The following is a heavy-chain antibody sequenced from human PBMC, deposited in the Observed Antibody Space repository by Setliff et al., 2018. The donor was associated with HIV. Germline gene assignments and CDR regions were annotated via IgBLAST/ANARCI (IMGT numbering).Heavy chain of an antibody. CDR1: ADIFNAYY. CDR2: VTPNGDDT. J-gene: IGHJ4*02. V-gene: IGHV1-2*02. D-gene: IGHD3-3*01. Sequence: ASVKVSCKASADIFNAYYIHWVRQAPGQGLEWMGWVTPNGDDTNYPQKFEGRVTLTRDTSIATAYMELRSLTSDDTAVYYCARVADRNYDFWSAYEYWGQGTLVTVSS. CDR3: ARVADRNYDFWSAYEY.